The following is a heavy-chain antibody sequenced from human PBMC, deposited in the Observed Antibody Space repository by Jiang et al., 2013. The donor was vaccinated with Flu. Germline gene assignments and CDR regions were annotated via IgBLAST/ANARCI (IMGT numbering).Heavy chain of an antibody. J-gene: IGHJ6*02. Sequence: SGAEVKKPGSSMKVSCKTSGGTFSSYAVSWVRQAPGQGLEWMGGTVPIFGTTDYAQKFRGRVTITADKSWTTAYMELSSLRSEDTGVYYCARAHGGGNSLDYYYGMDVWGQGTTVTVSS. CDR1: GGTFSSYA. V-gene: IGHV1-69*06. D-gene: IGHD4-23*01. CDR3: ARAHGGGNSLDYYYGMDV. CDR2: TVPIFGTT.